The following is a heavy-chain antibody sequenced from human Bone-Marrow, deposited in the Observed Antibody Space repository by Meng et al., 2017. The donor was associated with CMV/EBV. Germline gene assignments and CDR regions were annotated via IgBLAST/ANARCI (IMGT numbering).Heavy chain of an antibody. CDR3: ARQAYCSSTSCYTPHWFDP. CDR2: IYYSGST. J-gene: IGHJ5*02. CDR1: GGSISSSSYY. Sequence: SETLSLTCTVSGGSISSSSYYWGWIRQPPGKGLEWIGSIYYSGSTYYNPSLKSRVTISVDTSKNQFSLKLSSVTAADTAVYYCARQAYCSSTSCYTPHWFDPWGQGTLVTVSS. V-gene: IGHV4-39*01. D-gene: IGHD2-2*02.